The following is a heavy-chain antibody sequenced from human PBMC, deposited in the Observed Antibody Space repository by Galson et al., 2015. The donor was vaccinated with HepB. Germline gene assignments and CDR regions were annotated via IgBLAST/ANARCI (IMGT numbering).Heavy chain of an antibody. CDR3: AKGGVGLGPAAIEEPSYFAH. V-gene: IGHV1-8*01. CDR1: GYTFTSYA. J-gene: IGHJ4*02. D-gene: IGHD2-2*01. Sequence: SVKVSCKASGYTFTSYAINWVRQATGQGLEWMGWMNPDSGKTGYVQKFKGRVTMTRNTSINTAYMELSGLTSEDTAVYYCAKGGVGLGPAAIEEPSYFAHWGQGTLVTVSS. CDR2: MNPDSGKT.